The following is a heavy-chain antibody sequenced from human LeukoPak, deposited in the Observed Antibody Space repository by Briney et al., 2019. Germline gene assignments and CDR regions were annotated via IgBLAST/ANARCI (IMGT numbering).Heavy chain of an antibody. CDR3: ASIAVADYFDY. V-gene: IGHV3-NL1*01. J-gene: IGHJ4*02. CDR2: INWNGGST. CDR1: GFTFSSYG. Sequence: GGSLRLSCAASGFTFSSYGMHWVRQAPGKGLEWVSGINWNGGSTGYADSVKGRFTISRDNSKNTLYLQMNSLRAEDTAVYYCASIAVADYFDYWGQGTLVTVSS. D-gene: IGHD6-19*01.